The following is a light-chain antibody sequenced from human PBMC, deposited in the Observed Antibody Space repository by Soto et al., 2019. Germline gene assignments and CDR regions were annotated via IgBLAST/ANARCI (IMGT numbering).Light chain of an antibody. V-gene: IGKV3-11*01. Sequence: EIVLTQSPATLSLSPGERATLSCRASQSVSRDLAWYQQKPGQAPRLLIHDASNRATGIPARFSGSGSGTGFTLTISSLGPEDFAVYYCQQRIKSITFGQGTRLEIK. CDR3: QQRIKSIT. CDR1: QSVSRD. CDR2: DAS. J-gene: IGKJ5*01.